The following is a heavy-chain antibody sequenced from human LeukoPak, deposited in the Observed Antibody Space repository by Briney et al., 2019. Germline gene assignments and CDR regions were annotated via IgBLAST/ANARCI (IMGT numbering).Heavy chain of an antibody. CDR2: ISWNSGSI. J-gene: IGHJ4*02. CDR1: GFTFSSYW. Sequence: GGSLRLSCVASGFTFSSYWMSWVRQAPGKGLEWVSGISWNSGSIGYADSVKGRFTISRDNAKNSLYLQMNSLRAEDTALYYRAKDMTGSGYTFDYWGQGTLVTVSS. CDR3: AKDMTGSGYTFDY. V-gene: IGHV3-9*01. D-gene: IGHD3-22*01.